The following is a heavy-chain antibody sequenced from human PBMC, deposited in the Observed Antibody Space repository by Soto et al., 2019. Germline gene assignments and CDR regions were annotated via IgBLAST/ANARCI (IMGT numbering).Heavy chain of an antibody. CDR3: AKGLGASMVRGVTNFDY. CDR2: ISGSGGST. V-gene: IGHV3-23*01. D-gene: IGHD3-10*01. J-gene: IGHJ4*02. Sequence: GGSLRLSCAASGFIFSSYAMSWVRQAPGKGLEWVSAISGSGGSTYYADSVRGRFTISRDSSKNTLYLQMNSLRDEDTAVYYCAKGLGASMVRGVTNFDYWGQGTLVTVSS. CDR1: GFIFSSYA.